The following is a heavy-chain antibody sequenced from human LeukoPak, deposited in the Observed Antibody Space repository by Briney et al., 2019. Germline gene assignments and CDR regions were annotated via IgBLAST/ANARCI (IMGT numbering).Heavy chain of an antibody. J-gene: IGHJ4*02. CDR3: ARPQLPTYYYDSSGYYY. CDR2: INPTGGST. CDR1: GYTFTSYY. V-gene: IGHV1-46*01. D-gene: IGHD3-22*01. Sequence: ASVKVSCKASGYTFTSYYMHWVRQAPGQGLEWMGLINPTGGSTGYAQKFQGRVTMTRDMSTSTDYMELSRLRSDDTAVYYCARPQLPTYYYDSSGYYYWGQGTLVTVSS.